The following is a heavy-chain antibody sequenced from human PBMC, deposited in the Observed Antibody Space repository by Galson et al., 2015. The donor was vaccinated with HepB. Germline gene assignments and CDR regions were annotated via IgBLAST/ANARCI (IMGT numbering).Heavy chain of an antibody. Sequence: SLRLSCAASGFTFGDYAMSWFRQAPGKGLEWVGFIRSKAYGGTTEYAASVKGRFTISRDDSKSIAYLQMNSLRTEDTAVYYCTSSPLDNWDIAAAPPFDYWGQGTLVTVSS. CDR2: IRSKAYGGTT. D-gene: IGHD6-13*01. CDR3: TSSPLDNWDIAAAPPFDY. J-gene: IGHJ4*02. CDR1: GFTFGDYA. V-gene: IGHV3-49*03.